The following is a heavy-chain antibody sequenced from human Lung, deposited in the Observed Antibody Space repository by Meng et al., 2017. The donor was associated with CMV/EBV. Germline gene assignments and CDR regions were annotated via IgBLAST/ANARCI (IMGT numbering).Heavy chain of an antibody. CDR1: GGSISSSNW. V-gene: IGHV4-4*02. CDR2: IYHSGST. D-gene: IGHD6-19*01. Sequence: QVQLQGSGPGLVTPSGTLSLTCAVSGGSISSSNWWSWVRQPPGKGLEWIGEIYHSGSTNYNPSLKSRVTISVDKSKNQFSLKLSSVTAADTAVYYCASFPPPGKQWLVTDYWGQGTLVTVSS. J-gene: IGHJ4*02. CDR3: ASFPPPGKQWLVTDY.